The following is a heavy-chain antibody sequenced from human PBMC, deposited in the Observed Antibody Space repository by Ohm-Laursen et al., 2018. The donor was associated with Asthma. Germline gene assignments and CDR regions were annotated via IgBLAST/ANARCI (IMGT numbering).Heavy chain of an antibody. Sequence: SLRLSCAASGFTFSSYAMSWVRQAPGKGLEWVSAISGSGYNTHYPDSVKGRFTISRDNSKNTLYLQMNSLRAEDTAIYYCAKDGPMDSRAWYGYSWGQGTLVTVSS. CDR1: GFTFSSYA. J-gene: IGHJ4*02. V-gene: IGHV3-23*01. CDR3: AKDGPMDSRAWYGYS. D-gene: IGHD6-19*01. CDR2: ISGSGYNT.